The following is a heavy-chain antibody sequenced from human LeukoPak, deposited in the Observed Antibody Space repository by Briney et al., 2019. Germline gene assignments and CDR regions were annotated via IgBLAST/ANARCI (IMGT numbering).Heavy chain of an antibody. CDR3: ARRGPRGYGGSYYYYYGMDV. CDR2: IYYSGST. V-gene: IGHV4-39*07. Sequence: SETLSLTCTVSGGSISSSSYYWGWIRQPPGKGLEWIGSIYYSGSTYYNPSLKSRVTISVDTSKNQFSLKLSSVTAADTAVYYCARRGPRGYGGSYYYYYGMDVWGQGTTVTVSS. CDR1: GGSISSSSYY. J-gene: IGHJ6*02. D-gene: IGHD4-23*01.